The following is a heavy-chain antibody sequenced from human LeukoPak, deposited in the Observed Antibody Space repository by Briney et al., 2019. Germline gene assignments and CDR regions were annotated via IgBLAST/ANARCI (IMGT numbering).Heavy chain of an antibody. CDR3: ARDPGYCSGGSCLYMDV. J-gene: IGHJ6*03. Sequence: ASVKVSCKASGYTFTGYYMHWVRQAPGQGLEWMGWINPNSGGTNYAQKFQGRVTMTRDTSISAAYMELSRLRSDDTAVYYCARDPGYCSGGSCLYMDVWGKGTTVTVSS. CDR1: GYTFTGYY. CDR2: INPNSGGT. V-gene: IGHV1-2*02. D-gene: IGHD2-15*01.